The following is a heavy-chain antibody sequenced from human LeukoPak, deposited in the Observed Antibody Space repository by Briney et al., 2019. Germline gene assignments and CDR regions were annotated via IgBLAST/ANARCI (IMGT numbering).Heavy chain of an antibody. J-gene: IGHJ4*02. Sequence: KPSETLSLTCAVPGVSFDDYYWSWVRQTPGKGLEWIGEINHSGYTNDSPSLKSRVTLSIDTSRKQFSLNLRSVTVADTGIYYCTRMTAGHDYWGQGTLVTVSS. D-gene: IGHD2-21*02. CDR2: INHSGYT. CDR3: TRMTAGHDY. V-gene: IGHV4-34*01. CDR1: GVSFDDYY.